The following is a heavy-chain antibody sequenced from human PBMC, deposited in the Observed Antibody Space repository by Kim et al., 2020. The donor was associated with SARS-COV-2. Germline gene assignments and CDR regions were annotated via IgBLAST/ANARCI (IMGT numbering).Heavy chain of an antibody. D-gene: IGHD3-22*01. CDR3: ASGFYYDSSGYYYRDFDY. V-gene: IGHV3-21*01. CDR2: ISSSSSYI. J-gene: IGHJ4*02. CDR1: GFTFSSYS. Sequence: GGSLRLSCAASGFTFSSYSMNWVRQAPGKGLEWVSSISSSSSYIYYADSVKGRFTISRDNAKNSLYLQMNSLRAEDTAVYYCASGFYYDSSGYYYRDFDYWGQGTLVTVSS.